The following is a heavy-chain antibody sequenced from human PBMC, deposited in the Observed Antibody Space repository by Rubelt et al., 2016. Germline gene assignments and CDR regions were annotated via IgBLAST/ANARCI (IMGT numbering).Heavy chain of an antibody. CDR3: ARRRYSSSWGFDD. CDR2: IIGGGGTA. D-gene: IGHD6-13*01. V-gene: IGHV3-23*01. Sequence: EVQLLESGGDLVQPGGSLTLSCAASGFIFNNFAMSWVRQPPGKRLEWVSSIIGGGGTANSADSVTGRFTISRDNSTNTLDLQMNSLRAEETAVYYCARRRYSSSWGFDDWGQGTLVTVS. CDR1: GFIFNNFA. J-gene: IGHJ4*02.